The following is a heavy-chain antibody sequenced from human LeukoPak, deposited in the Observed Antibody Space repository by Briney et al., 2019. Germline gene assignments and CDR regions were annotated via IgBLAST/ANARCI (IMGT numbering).Heavy chain of an antibody. CDR2: IKQAESER. D-gene: IGHD5-18*01. J-gene: IGHJ6*02. CDR3: ARGRFSYGWGMDV. CDR1: GFSISNYW. V-gene: IGHV3-7*01. Sequence: PGGSLRLSCAGSGFSISNYWMSWVRQAPGKGLEWVANIKQAESERFYVDSVKDRFIISRENAENSVYLQMNSLRDEDTAVYYCARGRFSYGWGMDVWGQGTTVIVSS.